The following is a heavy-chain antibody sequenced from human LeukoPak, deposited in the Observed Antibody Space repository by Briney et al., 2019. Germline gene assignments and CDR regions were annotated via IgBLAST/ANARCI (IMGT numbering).Heavy chain of an antibody. CDR1: GYTFTSYG. Sequence: SVKVSCKASGYTFTSYGISWVRQAPGQGLEWMGGIIPIFGTANYAQKFQGRVTITADESTSTAYMELSSLRSEDTAVYYCARDPFGSSGWYDYWGQGTLVTVSS. V-gene: IGHV1-69*13. D-gene: IGHD6-19*01. J-gene: IGHJ4*02. CDR3: ARDPFGSSGWYDY. CDR2: IIPIFGTA.